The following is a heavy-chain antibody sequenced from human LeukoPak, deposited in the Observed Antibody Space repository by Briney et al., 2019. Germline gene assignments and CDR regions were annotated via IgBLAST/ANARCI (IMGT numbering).Heavy chain of an antibody. CDR2: IGGIDGRT. J-gene: IGHJ6*03. CDR1: GFTFSTYA. Sequence: PAGSLRLSCAASGFTFSTYAMSWVRQAPGKGLEWVSLIGGIDGRTRYADSVKGRFTIYRDNSKNTLYLEMNSLRAEDTDVYYCAKDSSSYDWGYMDVWGKGTTVTISS. V-gene: IGHV3-23*01. D-gene: IGHD3-22*01. CDR3: AKDSSSYDWGYMDV.